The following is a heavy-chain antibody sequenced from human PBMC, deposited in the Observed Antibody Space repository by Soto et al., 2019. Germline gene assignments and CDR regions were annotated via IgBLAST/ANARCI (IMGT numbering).Heavy chain of an antibody. D-gene: IGHD3-10*01. Sequence: QVQLQQWGAGLLKPSETLSLTCAVYGGSFSGYYWSWIRQPPGKGLEWIGEINHSGSTNYNPSLKSRVTISVDTSKNQFSLKLSSVIAADTAVYYCARPTRVRGGAFDIWGQGTMVTVSS. V-gene: IGHV4-34*01. CDR3: ARPTRVRGGAFDI. CDR2: INHSGST. CDR1: GGSFSGYY. J-gene: IGHJ3*02.